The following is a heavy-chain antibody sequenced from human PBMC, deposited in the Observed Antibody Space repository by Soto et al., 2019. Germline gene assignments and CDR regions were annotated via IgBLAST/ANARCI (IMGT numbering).Heavy chain of an antibody. Sequence: PGGSLRLSCAASGFTFSSYGMHWVRQAPGKGLEWVAVISYDGSNKYYADSVKGRFTISRDNSKNTLYLQMNSLRAEDTAVYYCAKALPTEYYDPGDYWGQGTLVTVSS. CDR3: AKALPTEYYDPGDY. CDR1: GFTFSSYG. D-gene: IGHD3-22*01. J-gene: IGHJ4*02. CDR2: ISYDGSNK. V-gene: IGHV3-30*18.